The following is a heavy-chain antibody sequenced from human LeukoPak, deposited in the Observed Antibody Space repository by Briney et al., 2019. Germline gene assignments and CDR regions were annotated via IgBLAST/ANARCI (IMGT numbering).Heavy chain of an antibody. V-gene: IGHV3-30-3*01. J-gene: IGHJ4*02. CDR3: AREGYDREFDY. CDR1: GYTFTSYA. D-gene: IGHD3-22*01. CDR2: ISYDGSNK. Sequence: SCKASGYTFTSYAMHWVRQAPGKGLEWVAVISYDGSNKYYADSVKGRFTISRDNSKNTLYLQMNSLRAEDTAVYYCAREGYDREFDYWGQGTLVTVSS.